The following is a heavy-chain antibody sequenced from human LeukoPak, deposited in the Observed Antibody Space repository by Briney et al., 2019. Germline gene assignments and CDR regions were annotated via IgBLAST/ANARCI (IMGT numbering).Heavy chain of an antibody. CDR1: GYTFTSYY. J-gene: IGHJ4*02. CDR3: ARDTGSRDGYNQLFLGALDY. CDR2: INPSGGST. Sequence: ASVKVSCKASGYTFTSYYMHWVRQAPGQGLEWMGIINPSGGSTSYAQKFQGRVTMTRDMSTSTVYMELSSLRSEDTAVYYCARDTGSRDGYNQLFLGALDYWGQGTLVTVSS. D-gene: IGHD5-24*01. V-gene: IGHV1-46*01.